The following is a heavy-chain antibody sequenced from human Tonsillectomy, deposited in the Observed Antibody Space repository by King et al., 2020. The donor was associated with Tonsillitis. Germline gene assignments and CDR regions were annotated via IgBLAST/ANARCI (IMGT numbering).Heavy chain of an antibody. CDR1: GFTFSNYA. Sequence: VQLVESGGGLVQPGGSLRLSCAASGFTFSNYAMSWVRQAPGKGLEWLSGISGSGGGTYYADSVKGRFTISRDNSKNTLYLQMNTLRAEDTAVYYCSSPSSYCSRTSCYPFDYWGQGTLVTVSS. V-gene: IGHV3-23*04. CDR3: SSPSSYCSRTSCYPFDY. J-gene: IGHJ4*02. CDR2: ISGSGGGT. D-gene: IGHD2-2*01.